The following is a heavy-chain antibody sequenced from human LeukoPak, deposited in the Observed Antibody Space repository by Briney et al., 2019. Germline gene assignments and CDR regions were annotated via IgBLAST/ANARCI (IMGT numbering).Heavy chain of an antibody. CDR2: INAGNGNT. CDR3: VRVGVLGRGGWEFDY. Sequence: GASVKVSCKASGYTFTSYAMHWVRQAPGQRLEWMGWINAGNGNTKYSQKFQGRVTITRDTSASTAYMELSSLRSEDTAVYYCVRVGVLGRGGWEFDYWGQGTLVTVSS. D-gene: IGHD6-19*01. CDR1: GYTFTSYA. V-gene: IGHV1-3*01. J-gene: IGHJ4*02.